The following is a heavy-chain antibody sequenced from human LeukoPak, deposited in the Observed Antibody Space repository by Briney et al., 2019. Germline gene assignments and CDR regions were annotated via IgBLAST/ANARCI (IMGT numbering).Heavy chain of an antibody. Sequence: GRTLRLSCAASGFTFSTDAMSWVRQAPGKGVEWVSAIGGSGGSTYYADSVKGRFTISRDDSKNTLYLQMNSLRAEDTAIYYCAKFTRTLVRGALVNWGQGTLVTVSS. J-gene: IGHJ4*02. CDR2: IGGSGGST. D-gene: IGHD3-10*01. CDR1: GFTFSTDA. CDR3: AKFTRTLVRGALVN. V-gene: IGHV3-23*01.